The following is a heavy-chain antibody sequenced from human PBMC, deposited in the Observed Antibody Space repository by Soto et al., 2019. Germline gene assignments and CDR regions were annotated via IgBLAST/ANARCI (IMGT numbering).Heavy chain of an antibody. Sequence: QLQLQESGPGLVEPSETLSLTCTVSGGSISGSDYYWAWLRQPPGKGLEWLGTIYRTGTAYYNPSLKSRATLSVDPSKNQFFLILNSVSAADTAVYFCADMRGQWLPRDWGQGTLVTVSS. CDR3: ADMRGQWLPRD. CDR1: GGSISGSDYY. V-gene: IGHV4-39*01. J-gene: IGHJ4*02. D-gene: IGHD6-19*01. CDR2: IYRTGTA.